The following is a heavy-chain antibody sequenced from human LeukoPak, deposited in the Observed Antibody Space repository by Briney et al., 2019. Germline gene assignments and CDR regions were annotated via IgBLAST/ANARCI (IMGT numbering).Heavy chain of an antibody. CDR2: ISSSGSTI. V-gene: IGHV3-11*01. Sequence: GGSLRLSCAASGFTFSDYYMSWIRQAPGKGPECISYISSSGSTIYDADSVKGRFTISRDNAKNSLYLQMNSLRAEDTAVYYCARDGSARYYDSSGYLYYWGQGTLVTVSS. CDR1: GFTFSDYY. D-gene: IGHD3-22*01. J-gene: IGHJ4*02. CDR3: ARDGSARYYDSSGYLYY.